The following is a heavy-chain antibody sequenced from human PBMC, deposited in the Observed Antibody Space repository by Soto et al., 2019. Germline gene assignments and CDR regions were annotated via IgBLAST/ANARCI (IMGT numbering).Heavy chain of an antibody. Sequence: QLQLQESGSGLVKPSQTLSLTCAVSGGSISSGGYSWSWIRQPPGKGLEWIGYLYHSGSTYYNPSIKSRVTISVERSYNQFSRKVSSGNAAVTAVYYCARDGTDYVGWCGSWGQGTLVTVSS. J-gene: IGHJ5*01. D-gene: IGHD4-17*01. V-gene: IGHV4-30-2*01. CDR3: ARDGTDYVGWCGS. CDR1: GGSISSGGYS. CDR2: LYHSGST.